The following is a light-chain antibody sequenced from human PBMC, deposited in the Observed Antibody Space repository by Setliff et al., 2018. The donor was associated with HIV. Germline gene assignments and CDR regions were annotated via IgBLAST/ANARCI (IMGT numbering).Light chain of an antibody. CDR2: DVS. CDR1: SSDVGSYNF. V-gene: IGLV2-23*02. CDR3: CSYEITHRFV. J-gene: IGLJ1*01. Sequence: QSVLTQPASVSGSPGQSITISCTGTSSDVGSYNFVSWYQQHPGKAPKLIIYDVSKRPSGVPARFSGFKSGNTASLTISGLQPEDEADYYCCSYEITHRFVFGTGTKGTVL.